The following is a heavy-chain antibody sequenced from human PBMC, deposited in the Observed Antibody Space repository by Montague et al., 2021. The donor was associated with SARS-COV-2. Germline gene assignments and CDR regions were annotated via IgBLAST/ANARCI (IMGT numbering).Heavy chain of an antibody. Sequence: SETLSLTCAVYGGSFSGYYWSWIRQPPGKGLEWIGGIYYSGSTYYNPSLKSGVTISVDTSKNQFSLKLSSVTAADTAVYYCARVGRQQLVRLSGMDVWSQGTTVTVSS. D-gene: IGHD6-13*01. CDR1: GGSFSGYY. CDR2: IYYSGST. CDR3: ARVGRQQLVRLSGMDV. V-gene: IGHV4-34*01. J-gene: IGHJ6*02.